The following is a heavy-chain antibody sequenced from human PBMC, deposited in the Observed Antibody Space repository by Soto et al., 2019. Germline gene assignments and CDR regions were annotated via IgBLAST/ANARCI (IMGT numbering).Heavy chain of an antibody. D-gene: IGHD2-21*02. CDR3: ARGIAYCGGDCYFFHYGMDV. CDR1: GYTFTGYY. Sequence: QVQLVQSGAEVKKPGASVKVSCKASGYTFTGYYMHWVRQAPGQGLEWMGWINPNSGGTNYAQKFQGWVTMTRDTSISTAYMELSRLRSDDTAVYYCARGIAYCGGDCYFFHYGMDVWGQGTTFTVAS. CDR2: INPNSGGT. J-gene: IGHJ6*02. V-gene: IGHV1-2*04.